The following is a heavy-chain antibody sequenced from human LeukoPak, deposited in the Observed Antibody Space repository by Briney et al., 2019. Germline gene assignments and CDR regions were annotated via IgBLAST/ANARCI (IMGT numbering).Heavy chain of an antibody. CDR2: FDPEDGET. J-gene: IGHJ4*02. CDR1: GYTLTELS. D-gene: IGHD1-26*01. CDR3: ATAYSGGYYVVLRFDY. V-gene: IGHV1-24*01. Sequence: ASVKVSCKVSGYTLTELSMHWVRQAPGKGLECMGGFDPEDGETIYAQNFQGRVTMTEDTSTDTAYMELSSLRSEDTAVYYCATAYSGGYYVVLRFDYWGQGTLVTVSS.